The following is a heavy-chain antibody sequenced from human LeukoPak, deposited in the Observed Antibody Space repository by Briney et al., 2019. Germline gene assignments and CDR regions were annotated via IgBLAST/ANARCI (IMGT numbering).Heavy chain of an antibody. J-gene: IGHJ4*02. Sequence: TSETLSLTCTVSGGSISSGGYYWSWIRQPPGKGLEWIGYIYYSGSTNYNPSLKSRVTISVDTSKNQFSLKLSSVTAADTAVYYCARGLSGGAPYYLDYWGQGTLVTVSS. D-gene: IGHD3-10*01. CDR1: GGSISSGGYY. V-gene: IGHV4-61*08. CDR2: IYYSGST. CDR3: ARGLSGGAPYYLDY.